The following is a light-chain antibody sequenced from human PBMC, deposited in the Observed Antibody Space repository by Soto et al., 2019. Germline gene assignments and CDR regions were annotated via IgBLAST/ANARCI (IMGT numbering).Light chain of an antibody. CDR3: CSYTRTSNHYF. J-gene: IGLJ1*01. Sequence: QSVLTQPASVSGSPGQSITISCTGTSSDIGGYDYVSWYQQRPGKAPNLMIYGVRYRPSGVSNRFSGSKSGNTASLTISGLQAEDEAVYFCCSYTRTSNHYFFGSGTKVTVL. CDR1: SSDIGGYDY. V-gene: IGLV2-14*01. CDR2: GVR.